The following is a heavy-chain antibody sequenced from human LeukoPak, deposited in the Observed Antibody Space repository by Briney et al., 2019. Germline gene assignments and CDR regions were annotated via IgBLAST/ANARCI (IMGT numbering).Heavy chain of an antibody. V-gene: IGHV1-69*05. D-gene: IGHD3-22*01. CDR3: ARDLFSDDSSGYFDY. CDR2: IIPIFGTA. CDR1: GGTFSSYA. Sequence: VASVKVSCKASGGTFSSYAISWVRQAPGRGLEWMGRIIPIFGTANYAQKFQGRVTITTDESTSTAYMELSSLRSEDTAVYYCARDLFSDDSSGYFDYWGQGTLVTVSS. J-gene: IGHJ4*02.